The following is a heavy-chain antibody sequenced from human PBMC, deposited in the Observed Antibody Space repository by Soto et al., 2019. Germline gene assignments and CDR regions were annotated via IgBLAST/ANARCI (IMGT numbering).Heavy chain of an antibody. CDR3: ARGKGMEENYYYYGMDI. J-gene: IGHJ6*02. CDR2: INGGTGQT. CDR1: GYTFSTYA. Sequence: QVQVVQSGAEVKKPGASVKISCKASGYTFSTYAMHWVRQAPGQSLEWMGWINGGTGQTRNSQRFQDRVTITRDTSAKTTYMDLTSLRSEDTAVYYCARGKGMEENYYYYGMDIWGQGTTVTVSS. D-gene: IGHD1-1*01. V-gene: IGHV1-3*01.